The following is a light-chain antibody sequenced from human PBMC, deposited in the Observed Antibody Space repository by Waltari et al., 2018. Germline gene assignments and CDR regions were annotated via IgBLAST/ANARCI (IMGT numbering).Light chain of an antibody. J-gene: IGKJ2*01. CDR2: GAS. CDR3: QQYNNWRT. CDR1: QSIARN. V-gene: IGKV3-15*01. Sequence: LMTQSPPTLSVSPGERANLSCRASQSIARNLAWYQQKPGQAPRLLIYGASTTATDVPDRFSGSGSGTEFSLTISSLQSEDFAVYYCQQYNNWRTFGQGTKLEIK.